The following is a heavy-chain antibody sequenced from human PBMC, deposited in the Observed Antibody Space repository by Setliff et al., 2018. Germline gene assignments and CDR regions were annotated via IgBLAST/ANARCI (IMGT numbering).Heavy chain of an antibody. CDR3: VPGIATAGKVS. V-gene: IGHV3-7*03. CDR2: IKPDGSET. CDR1: GFTFSDHF. Sequence: GGSLRLSCAASGFTFSDHFMDWVRQAPGKGLEWVASIKPDGSETYSMDSVKGRFTISRDNAKNSLYLQMNSLRAEDTAVYYCVPGIATAGKVSWGQGTLVTVSS. J-gene: IGHJ5*02. D-gene: IGHD6-13*01.